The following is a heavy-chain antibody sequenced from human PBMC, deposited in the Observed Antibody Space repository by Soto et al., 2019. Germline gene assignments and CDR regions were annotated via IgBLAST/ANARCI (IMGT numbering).Heavy chain of an antibody. Sequence: VQLVESGGGVVQPGRSLTLSCAASGFTVSSNGMHWVRQAPGKGLEWVATISSDGRNKYYADSVKGRFTISRDSSKNTLYLQMNSLRAEDTGVFYCAKDPGPYWGQGTLVTVSS. J-gene: IGHJ4*02. V-gene: IGHV3-30*18. CDR3: AKDPGPY. D-gene: IGHD7-27*01. CDR1: GFTVSSNG. CDR2: ISSDGRNK.